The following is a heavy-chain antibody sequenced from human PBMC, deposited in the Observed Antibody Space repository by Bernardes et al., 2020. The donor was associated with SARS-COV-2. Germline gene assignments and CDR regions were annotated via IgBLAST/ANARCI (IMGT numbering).Heavy chain of an antibody. D-gene: IGHD3-16*01. V-gene: IGHV3-74*01. CDR2: LSTDGSNI. CDR1: GFPFSSYW. Sequence: GGSLRLSRVASGFPFSSYWMHWVRRAPGKGLEWVTGLSTDGSNIRCADSVKGRFTISRDNAKNTVYLQMNGLRAEDTAVYYCAKGGVTNDPDCWGQGILVTVSS. J-gene: IGHJ4*02. CDR3: AKGGVTNDPDC.